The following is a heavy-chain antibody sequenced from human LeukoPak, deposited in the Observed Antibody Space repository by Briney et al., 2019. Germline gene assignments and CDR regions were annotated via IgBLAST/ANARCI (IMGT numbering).Heavy chain of an antibody. V-gene: IGHV3-48*01. J-gene: IGHJ4*02. Sequence: PGGSLRLSCAASGFTFSSYSMNWVRQAPGKGLEWVSYISSSSSTIYYADSVKGRFTISRDNAKNSLYLQMNSLRAEDTAVYYCARDPINSNPPLDYWGQGTLVTVSS. CDR3: ARDPINSNPPLDY. CDR2: ISSSSSTI. CDR1: GFTFSSYS. D-gene: IGHD6-13*01.